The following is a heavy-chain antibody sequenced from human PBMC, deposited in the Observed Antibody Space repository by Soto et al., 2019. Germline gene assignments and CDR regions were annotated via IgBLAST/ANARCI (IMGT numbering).Heavy chain of an antibody. CDR2: ISWDGGST. D-gene: IGHD3-10*01. V-gene: IGHV3-43*01. J-gene: IGHJ6*02. CDR3: AKYKVGYNTAPYYYYGMDV. CDR1: GFTFDDYT. Sequence: GGSLRLSCASSGFTFDDYTMHWVRQAPGKGLEWVSLISWDGGSTYYADSVKGRFTISRDNSKNSLYLQMNSLITEYTALFYSAKYKVGYNTAPYYYYGMDVWGHGTTLTVS.